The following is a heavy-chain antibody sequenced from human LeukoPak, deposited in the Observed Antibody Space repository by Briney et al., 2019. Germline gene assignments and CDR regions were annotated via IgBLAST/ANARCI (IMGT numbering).Heavy chain of an antibody. CDR3: ARDTKRITMIVDYFDY. CDR2: ISSSSSYI. CDR1: GFTFCSYS. D-gene: IGHD3-22*01. Sequence: GGSLRLSCAASGFTFCSYSMNWVRQAPGKGLEWVSSISSSSSYIYYADSVKGRFTISRDNAKNSLYLQMNSLRAEDTAVYYCARDTKRITMIVDYFDYWGQGTLVTVSS. J-gene: IGHJ4*02. V-gene: IGHV3-21*01.